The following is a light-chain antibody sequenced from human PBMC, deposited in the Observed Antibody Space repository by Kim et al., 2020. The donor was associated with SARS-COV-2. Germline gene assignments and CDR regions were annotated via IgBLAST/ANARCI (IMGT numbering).Light chain of an antibody. V-gene: IGLV3-1*01. CDR2: QDT. J-gene: IGLJ2*01. CDR3: KTWDSITVV. Sequence: SYELTQPPSVSVSPGQTASITCSGDKLGEKYACWYQQKPGQSPGLVIYQDTKRRSGIPERFSGSNSGNTATLTISGTQAMDEADYYCKTWDSITVVFGGG. CDR1: KLGEKY.